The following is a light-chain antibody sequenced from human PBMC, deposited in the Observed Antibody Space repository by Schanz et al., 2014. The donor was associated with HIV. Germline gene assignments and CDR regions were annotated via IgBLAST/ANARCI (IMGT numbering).Light chain of an antibody. Sequence: EIVLTQSPGTLSLSPGERATLSCSASQSVGSNYLAWYQQKPGQGPRLLIYGASSRATGIPDRFTGSGSGTDFTLTISSLQPDDFATYYCQQYKSSSPYTFGQGTKVEIK. CDR1: QSVGSNY. CDR2: GAS. J-gene: IGKJ2*01. V-gene: IGKV3-20*01. CDR3: QQYKSSSPYT.